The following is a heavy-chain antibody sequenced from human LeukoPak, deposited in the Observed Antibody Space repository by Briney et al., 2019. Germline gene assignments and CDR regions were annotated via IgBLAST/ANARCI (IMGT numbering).Heavy chain of an antibody. CDR2: IIPIFGTA. V-gene: IGHV1-69*05. D-gene: IGHD3-22*01. CDR1: GGTFSSYA. J-gene: IGHJ3*02. CDR3: ARDWRDYYDSSGYYYQAFDI. Sequence: SSVKVSCKASGGTFSSYAISLVRQAPGQGLEWMGGIIPIFGTANYAQKFQGRVTITTDESTSTAYMELSSLRSEDTAVYYCARDWRDYYDSSGYYYQAFDIWGQGTMVTVSS.